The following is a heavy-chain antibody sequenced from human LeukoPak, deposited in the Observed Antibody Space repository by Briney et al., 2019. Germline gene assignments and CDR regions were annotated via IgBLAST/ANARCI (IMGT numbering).Heavy chain of an antibody. CDR1: GFTFSSYA. Sequence: GGSLRLSCAASGFTFSSYAMSWVRQAPGKGLEWVSAISGSGGSTYYADSVKGRFTFSRDNSKNTLYLQMNSLRAEDTAVYYCAKWGRSTYYYDSRMFDPWGQGTLVTVSS. CDR2: ISGSGGST. D-gene: IGHD3-22*01. V-gene: IGHV3-23*01. J-gene: IGHJ5*02. CDR3: AKWGRSTYYYDSRMFDP.